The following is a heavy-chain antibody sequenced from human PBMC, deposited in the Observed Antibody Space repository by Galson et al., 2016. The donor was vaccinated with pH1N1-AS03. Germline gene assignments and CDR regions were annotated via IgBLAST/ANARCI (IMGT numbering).Heavy chain of an antibody. D-gene: IGHD5-12*01. CDR1: GGSISSSGVYS. J-gene: IGHJ6*02. CDR2: IYHSGTT. CDR3: ARGSGGYGLDV. V-gene: IGHV4-30-2*01. Sequence: LSLTCAVSGGSISSSGVYSWSWIRQPPGKGLEWIGNIYHSGTTYYSPSLKSRVTISIDRSQNQFSLKLTSVTAADTAGYYCARGSGGYGLDVWGQGTTVIVSS.